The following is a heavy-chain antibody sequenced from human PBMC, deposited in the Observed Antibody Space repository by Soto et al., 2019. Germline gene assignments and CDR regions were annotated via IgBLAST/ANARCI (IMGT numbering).Heavy chain of an antibody. J-gene: IGHJ6*02. CDR2: ISAYNGNT. Sequence: QVQLVQSGAEVKKPGASVKVSCKASGYTFTSYGISWVRQAPGQGLEWMGWISAYNGNTNYAQKLQGRVTMTTDTSTSKAYMELRSLRSDEPAVYYCARGHSRAVQYRSLLGYYGMDVWGQGTTVTVSS. CDR1: GYTFTSYG. CDR3: ARGHSRAVQYRSLLGYYGMDV. D-gene: IGHD2-2*01. V-gene: IGHV1-18*01.